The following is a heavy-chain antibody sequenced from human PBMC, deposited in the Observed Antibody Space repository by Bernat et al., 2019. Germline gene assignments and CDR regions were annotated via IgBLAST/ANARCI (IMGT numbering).Heavy chain of an antibody. Sequence: QVQLQESGPGLLKPSETLSLTCTVSGDSINYYYWSWIRQPAGKGLKWIGRIYASGSTNYNPSLKSRVTMSIDTSNNQFSLNIWSVAAADTAVYYCARLYSQNWSEYYFDYWGQGILVTVSP. CDR1: GDSINYYY. CDR3: ARLYSQNWSEYYFDY. V-gene: IGHV4-4*07. CDR2: IYASGST. J-gene: IGHJ4*02. D-gene: IGHD1-1*01.